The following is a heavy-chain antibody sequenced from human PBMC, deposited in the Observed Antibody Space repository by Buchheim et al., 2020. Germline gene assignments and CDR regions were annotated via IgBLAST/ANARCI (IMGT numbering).Heavy chain of an antibody. V-gene: IGHV3-21*01. D-gene: IGHD1-1*01. CDR2: ISSSSSYI. J-gene: IGHJ4*02. Sequence: EVQLVESGGGLVKPGGSLRLSCAASGFTFSSYSMNWVRQAPGKGLEWVSSISSSSSYIYYADSVKGRFTISRDNAKNSLYLQMNSLRAEDTAVYYCARNSPGGLTPTLDPGDYWGQGTL. CDR1: GFTFSSYS. CDR3: ARNSPGGLTPTLDPGDY.